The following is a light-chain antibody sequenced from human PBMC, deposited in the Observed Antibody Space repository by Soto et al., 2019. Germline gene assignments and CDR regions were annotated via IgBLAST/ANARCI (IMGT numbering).Light chain of an antibody. CDR3: QRYDVLPPT. CDR2: DAS. CDR1: QDINTY. V-gene: IGKV1-33*01. J-gene: IGKJ4*01. Sequence: DIQVTQSPSSLSASVGDRVTITCQASQDINTYLNWYQQKSGKAPKLLIYDASNLATGVPSRFSGSGSGTDFTFSISSLQPEDIGTYYCQRYDVLPPTFGGETKVEI.